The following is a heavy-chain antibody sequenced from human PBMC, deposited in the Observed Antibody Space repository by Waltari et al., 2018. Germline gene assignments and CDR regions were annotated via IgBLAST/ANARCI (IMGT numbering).Heavy chain of an antibody. CDR2: GSYSGTT. V-gene: IGHV4-39*01. CDR1: GVSITSNRHY. CDR3: ATYIGASVVTAAFDV. J-gene: IGHJ3*01. D-gene: IGHD5-12*01. Sequence: QLQLQESGPRLVRPSETLSLICRVSGVSITSNRHYWAWIRQSPGQGLEWIGTGSYSGTTYILPSLKRRVSVSSDTSKNQVSLILGSVTAADMAVYYCATYIGASVVTAAFDVWGQGTMVTVSS.